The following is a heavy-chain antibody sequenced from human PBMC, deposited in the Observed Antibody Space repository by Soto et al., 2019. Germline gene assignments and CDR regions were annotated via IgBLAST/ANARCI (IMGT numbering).Heavy chain of an antibody. CDR2: IIPILGIA. V-gene: IGHV1-69*08. CDR1: GGTFSSYT. D-gene: IGHD3-10*01. Sequence: QVQLVQSGAEVKKPGSSVKVSCKASGGTFSSYTISWVRQAPEQGLEWMGRIIPILGIANYAQKFQGRVTITADKSTSTAYMELSSLRSEDTAVYYCAREEGWFGGAGAFDIWGQGTMVTVSS. J-gene: IGHJ3*02. CDR3: AREEGWFGGAGAFDI.